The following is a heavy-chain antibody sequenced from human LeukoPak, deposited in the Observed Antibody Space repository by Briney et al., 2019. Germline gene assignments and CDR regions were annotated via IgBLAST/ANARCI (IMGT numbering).Heavy chain of an antibody. CDR3: ARDLLPSWGATGGMGYYYYYMDV. Sequence: ASVKVSCKASGYTFTSYYMHWVRQAPGQGLGWMGIINPSGGSTSYAQKFQGRVTMTRGMSTSTVYMELSSLRSEDTAVYYCARDLLPSWGATGGMGYYYYYMDVWGKGTTVTVSS. CDR2: INPSGGST. D-gene: IGHD3-16*01. V-gene: IGHV1-46*01. J-gene: IGHJ6*03. CDR1: GYTFTSYY.